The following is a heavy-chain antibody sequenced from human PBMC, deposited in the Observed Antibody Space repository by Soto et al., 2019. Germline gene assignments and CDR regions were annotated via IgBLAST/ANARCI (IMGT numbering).Heavy chain of an antibody. D-gene: IGHD3-16*02. Sequence: SEILSLTCTVSGGFISSGGYYWSWIRQHPGKGLEWIGYIYYSGSTYYNPSLKSRVTISVDTSKNQFSLKLSSVTAADTAVYYCARVRYIPISYWFDPWGQGTLVTVSS. CDR3: ARVRYIPISYWFDP. V-gene: IGHV4-31*02. CDR1: GGFISSGGYY. J-gene: IGHJ5*02. CDR2: IYYSGST.